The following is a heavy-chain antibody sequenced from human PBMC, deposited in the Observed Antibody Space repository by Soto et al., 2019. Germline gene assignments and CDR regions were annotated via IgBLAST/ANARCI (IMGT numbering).Heavy chain of an antibody. CDR1: GGSISSYY. CDR2: IYYSGST. J-gene: IGHJ6*03. CDR3: ARQMVAARPVYYYYYMDV. V-gene: IGHV4-59*08. Sequence: PSETLSLTCTVSGGSISSYYWSWIRQPPGKGLEWIGYIYYSGSTNYNPSLKSRVTISVDTSKNQFSLRLSSVTAADTAVYYCARQMVAARPVYYYYYMDVWGKGTTVTVSS. D-gene: IGHD6-6*01.